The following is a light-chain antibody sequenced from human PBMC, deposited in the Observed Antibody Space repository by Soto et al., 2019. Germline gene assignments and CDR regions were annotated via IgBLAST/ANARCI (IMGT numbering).Light chain of an antibody. CDR1: QSVSSN. J-gene: IGKJ5*01. CDR2: GAS. Sequence: EIVRTPSPATLSVSPGERATLSCRASQSVSSNLAWYQQKPGQAPRLLIYGASTRATGIPARFSGSGSGTEFTLTISSLQSEDFAVYYCQQYNDLPPITFGQGTRLEIK. CDR3: QQYNDLPPIT. V-gene: IGKV3-15*01.